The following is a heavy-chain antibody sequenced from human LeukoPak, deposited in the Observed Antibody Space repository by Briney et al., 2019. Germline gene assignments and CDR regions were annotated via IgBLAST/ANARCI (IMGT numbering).Heavy chain of an antibody. Sequence: ASVKVSCKASGYSFSSYYMHWVRQAPGQGLEWMGVINPSGTSTTYAQKFQGRVTVTRDASTSTVYMELGSLRSDDTAVYYCARDLFLRSFDPWGQGTLVTVSS. J-gene: IGHJ5*02. D-gene: IGHD3-22*01. CDR1: GYSFSSYY. CDR3: ARDLFLRSFDP. V-gene: IGHV1-46*01. CDR2: INPSGTST.